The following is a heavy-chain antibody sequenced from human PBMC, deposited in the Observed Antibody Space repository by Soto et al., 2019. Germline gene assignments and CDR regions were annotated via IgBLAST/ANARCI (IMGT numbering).Heavy chain of an antibody. CDR2: ISAYNGNT. CDR1: GYTFTSYG. CDR3: ARLGGANPYYYYYGMDV. J-gene: IGHJ6*02. D-gene: IGHD1-26*01. Sequence: ASVKVSCKASGYTFTSYGISWVRQAPGQGLEWMGWISAYNGNTNYAQKLQGRVTMTTDTSTSTAYMELRSLRSDDTAVYYCARLGGANPYYYYYGMDVWGQGTTVTVSS. V-gene: IGHV1-18*01.